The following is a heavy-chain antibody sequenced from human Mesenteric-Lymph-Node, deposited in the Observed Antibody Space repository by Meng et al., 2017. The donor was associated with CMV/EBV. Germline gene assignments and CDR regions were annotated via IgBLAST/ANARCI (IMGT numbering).Heavy chain of an antibody. D-gene: IGHD3-3*01. Sequence: GGSLRLSCAASGFTFDDYTMHWVRQAPGKGLEWVSVIYSGGSTYYADSVKGRFTISRDNSKNTLYLQMNSLRAEDTAVYYCARVEAPTIFGVVIVSGGMDVWGQGTTVTVSS. J-gene: IGHJ6*02. CDR1: GFTFDDYT. V-gene: IGHV3-53*01. CDR2: IYSGGST. CDR3: ARVEAPTIFGVVIVSGGMDV.